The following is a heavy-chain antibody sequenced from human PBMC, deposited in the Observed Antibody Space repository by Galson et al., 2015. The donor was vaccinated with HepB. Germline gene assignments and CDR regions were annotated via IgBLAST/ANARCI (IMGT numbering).Heavy chain of an antibody. V-gene: IGHV4-59*10. CDR2: IYTSGST. CDR3: AGSSSTWLYYYYYMDV. Sequence: ETLSLTCAVYGGSFSGYYRRWIRQPAGKGLEWIGRIYTSGSTDYNPPLKSRVTMSVDTSKNQFSLKLQSVTAADTAVYYCAGSSSTWLYYYYYMDVWGKGTTVTVSS. J-gene: IGHJ6*03. D-gene: IGHD3-22*01. CDR1: GGSFSGYY.